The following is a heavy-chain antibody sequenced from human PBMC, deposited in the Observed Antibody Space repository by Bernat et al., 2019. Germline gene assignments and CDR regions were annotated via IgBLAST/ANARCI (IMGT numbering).Heavy chain of an antibody. V-gene: IGHV3-30*01. CDR2: ISYDGSNK. J-gene: IGHJ3*02. CDR1: GFTFSSYA. CDR3: ARDDGAFAI. Sequence: QVQLVESGGGVVQPGRSLRLSCAASGFTFSSYAMHWVRQAPGKGLEWVAVISYDGSNKYYADSVKGRFTISRDNSKNTLYLQMNSLRTEDTGVYYCARDDGAFAIWGQGTMVTVSS.